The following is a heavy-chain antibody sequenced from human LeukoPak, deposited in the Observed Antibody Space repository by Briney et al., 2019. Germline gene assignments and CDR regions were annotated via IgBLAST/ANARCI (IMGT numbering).Heavy chain of an antibody. CDR3: AAGRRLGELFFDY. Sequence: ASVKVSCTASEGTFGAYSLDWVRQAPGQGLEWLGGINPTFNILNYAQKFRGRVTITADESTNTAYTDMSSLKYDDTAVYYCAAGRRLGELFFDYWGQGALVTVSS. CDR2: INPTFNIL. D-gene: IGHD3-10*01. J-gene: IGHJ4*02. V-gene: IGHV1-69*01. CDR1: EGTFGAYS.